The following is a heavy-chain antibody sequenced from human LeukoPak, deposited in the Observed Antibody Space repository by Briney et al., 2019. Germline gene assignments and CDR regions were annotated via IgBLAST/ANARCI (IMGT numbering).Heavy chain of an antibody. CDR2: IYPGDSDT. V-gene: IGHV5-51*01. Sequence: GESLKISCKGSGYSFTSYWIGWVRQMPGKGLEWMGIIYPGDSDTRYGPSFQGQVTISADKSISTAYLQWSSLKASDTAMYYCARHNSGSYYTSYYYYYMDVWGKGTTVTVSS. CDR1: GYSFTSYW. CDR3: ARHNSGSYYTSYYYYYMDV. D-gene: IGHD1-26*01. J-gene: IGHJ6*03.